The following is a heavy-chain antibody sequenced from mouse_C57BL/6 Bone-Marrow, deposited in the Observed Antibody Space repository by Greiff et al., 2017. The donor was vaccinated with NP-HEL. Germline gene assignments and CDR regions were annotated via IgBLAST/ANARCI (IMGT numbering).Heavy chain of an antibody. J-gene: IGHJ2*01. CDR3: ARYYGSSYYFDY. D-gene: IGHD1-1*01. Sequence: QVQLKESGAELVKPGASVKISCKASGYAGSSDWMNWVKQRPGKGLEWIGQIYPGDGDTNYNGKFKGKATLTADKSSSTAYMQLSSLTSEDSAVYFCARYYGSSYYFDYWGQGTTLTVSS. V-gene: IGHV1-80*01. CDR1: GYAGSSDW. CDR2: IYPGDGDT.